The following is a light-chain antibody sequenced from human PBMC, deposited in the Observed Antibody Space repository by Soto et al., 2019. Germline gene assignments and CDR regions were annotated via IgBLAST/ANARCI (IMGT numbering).Light chain of an antibody. Sequence: QSVLTQPPSASGTPGQRVTISFSGSSSNIVSNTVNWYQQLPGTAPKLLIYSNNQRPSGVPGRFSGSKSGTSASLAISGLQSEDEADYYCAAWDDSLNGRLFGGGTKLTVL. CDR3: AAWDDSLNGRL. J-gene: IGLJ2*01. V-gene: IGLV1-44*01. CDR1: SSNIVSNT. CDR2: SNN.